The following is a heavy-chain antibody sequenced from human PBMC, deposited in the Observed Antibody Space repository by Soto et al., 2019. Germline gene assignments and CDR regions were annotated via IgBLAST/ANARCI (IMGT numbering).Heavy chain of an antibody. V-gene: IGHV3-30*18. CDR1: GFTFSSYG. Sequence: GGSLRLSCAASGFTFSSYGMHWVRQAPGKGLEWVAVISYDGSNKYYADSVKGRFTISRDNSKNTLYLQMNSLRAEDTAVYYCAKGVYGSGSYLDYYYYYGMDVWGQGTTVTVSS. J-gene: IGHJ6*02. CDR2: ISYDGSNK. CDR3: AKGVYGSGSYLDYYYYYGMDV. D-gene: IGHD3-10*01.